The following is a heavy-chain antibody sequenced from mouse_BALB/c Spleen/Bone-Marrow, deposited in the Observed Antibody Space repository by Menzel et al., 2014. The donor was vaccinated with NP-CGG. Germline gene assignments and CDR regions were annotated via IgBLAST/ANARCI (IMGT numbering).Heavy chain of an antibody. J-gene: IGHJ2*01. V-gene: IGHV1S130*01. D-gene: IGHD1-1*01. Sequence: QVQLKESGSVLVRPGASVKLSCKASGYTFTSSWIHWAKLRPGHGLEWIGEIHPNSGNTNYNEKFKGKATLTVDTSSSTAYVDLNSLTSEDSAVYYCARHSSYAWYFDFWGQGTTLTVSS. CDR1: GYTFTSSW. CDR2: IHPNSGNT. CDR3: ARHSSYAWYFDF.